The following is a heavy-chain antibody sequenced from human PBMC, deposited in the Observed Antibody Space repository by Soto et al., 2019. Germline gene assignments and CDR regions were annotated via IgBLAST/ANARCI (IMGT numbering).Heavy chain of an antibody. D-gene: IGHD3-9*01. J-gene: IGHJ4*02. CDR1: GFTFSSYA. CDR3: ARGDDFLTGYYFDY. Sequence: GGSLRLSCAASGFTFSSYAMNWVRQAPGRGLEWVSTIDYTGGYSYYADSVKGRFTISRDDAKNALYLQMNSLRADDTAVYYCARGDDFLTGYYFDYWGQGTVVTVPS. CDR2: IDYTGGYS. V-gene: IGHV3-21*04.